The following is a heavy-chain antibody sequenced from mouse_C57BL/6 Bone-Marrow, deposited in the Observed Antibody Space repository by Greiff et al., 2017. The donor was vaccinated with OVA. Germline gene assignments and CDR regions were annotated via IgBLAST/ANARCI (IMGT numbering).Heavy chain of an antibody. D-gene: IGHD1-1*01. CDR2: IDPENGDT. J-gene: IGHJ3*02. Sequence: VQLKESGAELVRPGASVKLSCTASGFNIKDDYMHWVKQRPEQGLEWIGWIDPENGDTEYASKFQGKATITADTSSNTAYLQLSSLTSEDTAVYYCTTSPDYYGSSYGWGQGTLVTVSA. V-gene: IGHV14-4*01. CDR1: GFNIKDDY. CDR3: TTSPDYYGSSYG.